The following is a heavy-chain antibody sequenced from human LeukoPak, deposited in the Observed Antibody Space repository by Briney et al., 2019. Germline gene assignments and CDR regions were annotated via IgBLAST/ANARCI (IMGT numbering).Heavy chain of an antibody. CDR1: GGSISSGDYY. D-gene: IGHD2-21*01. CDR2: IYYSGST. J-gene: IGHJ4*02. V-gene: IGHV4-30-4*08. Sequence: SETLSLTCTVSGGSISSGDYYWSWIRQPPGKGLEWIGYIYYSGSTYYNPSLKSRVTISVDTSKNQFSLKLSSVTAADTAVYYCARGLYCGGDCYSLDYWGQGTLVTVSS. CDR3: ARGLYCGGDCYSLDY.